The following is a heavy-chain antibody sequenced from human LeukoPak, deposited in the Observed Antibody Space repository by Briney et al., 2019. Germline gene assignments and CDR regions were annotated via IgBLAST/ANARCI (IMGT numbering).Heavy chain of an antibody. CDR1: GFTFSNAY. Sequence: GGSLRLSCAASGFTFSNAYMSWVRQAPGKGLEWVGRIKSKTDGGTTDYAAPVKGRFTISRDDSKNTLYLQMNSLKTEDTAVYYCTTDAGYSSRWYNYWGQGALVTVSS. CDR2: IKSKTDGGTT. D-gene: IGHD6-13*01. CDR3: TTDAGYSSRWYNY. V-gene: IGHV3-15*01. J-gene: IGHJ4*02.